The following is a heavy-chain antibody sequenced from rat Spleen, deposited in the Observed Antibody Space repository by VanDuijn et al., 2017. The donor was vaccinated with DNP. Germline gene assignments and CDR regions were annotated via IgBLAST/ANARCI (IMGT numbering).Heavy chain of an antibody. J-gene: IGHJ2*01. V-gene: IGHV5-7*01. CDR3: TRGRDYFDY. CDR2: ISSGGDSA. CDR1: GLTFSHYG. Sequence: EVQVVQSGGGLVQPGRSLKLSCAVSGLTFSHYGMAWVRQAPKEGLEWVATISSGGDSAYYRDSVKGRFTISRDNTRRTLYLQMDSLRSEDTATYFCTRGRDYFDYWGQGVMVTVSS.